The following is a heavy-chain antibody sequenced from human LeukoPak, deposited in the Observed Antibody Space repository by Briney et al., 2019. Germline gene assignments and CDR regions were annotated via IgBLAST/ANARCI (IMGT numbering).Heavy chain of an antibody. Sequence: GESLNISCKASGYSFTSYSIGWVRKMPGKGLEWMGVIYPVDSDTRYSPSFQGQVTISAAKSISTAYLQWSSLKASDTAMYYCARPLLEYGTYYFDYWGQGTLVTVSS. CDR2: IYPVDSDT. D-gene: IGHD1-1*01. CDR1: GYSFTSYS. V-gene: IGHV5-51*01. CDR3: ARPLLEYGTYYFDY. J-gene: IGHJ4*02.